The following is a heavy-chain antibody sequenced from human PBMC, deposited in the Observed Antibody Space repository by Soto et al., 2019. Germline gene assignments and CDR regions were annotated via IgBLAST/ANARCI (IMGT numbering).Heavy chain of an antibody. V-gene: IGHV4-31*03. CDR3: ARFEGYDFDY. J-gene: IGHJ4*02. D-gene: IGHD5-12*01. CDR1: GGTISSGGYY. CDR2: TYYCEST. Sequence: SETLSLTCTVSGGTISSGGYYWTCIRPHPGKGLEWIGYTYYCESTYYTPSLKNRFTISLDTSENQFALKLNSATAAETAVYYCARFEGYDFDYRGQGTLVTGPS.